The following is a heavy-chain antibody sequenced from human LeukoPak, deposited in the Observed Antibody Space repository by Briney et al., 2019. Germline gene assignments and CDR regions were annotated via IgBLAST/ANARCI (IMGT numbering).Heavy chain of an antibody. D-gene: IGHD5-18*01. CDR3: AKDWETALGY. V-gene: IGHV3-43*02. CDR2: ISGDGGST. Sequence: GGSLRLSXAASGFTFDDYAMHWVRQAPGKGLEWVSLISGDGGSTYYADSVKGRFTISRDNSKNSLYLQMNGLRTEDTALYYCAKDWETALGYWGQGTLVTVSS. J-gene: IGHJ4*02. CDR1: GFTFDDYA.